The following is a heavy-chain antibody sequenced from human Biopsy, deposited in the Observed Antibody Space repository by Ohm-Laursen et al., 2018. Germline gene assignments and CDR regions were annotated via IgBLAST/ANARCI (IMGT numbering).Heavy chain of an antibody. Sequence: SFVKVSCKASGGTFINYAISWVRQAPGQGLEWMGGIIPMFGTASYAQMFQGRVTVSADESTSTSYMELSSLTTEDTAIYYCARGPHSGSHSCFDYWGRGTLVTVSS. J-gene: IGHJ4*02. CDR2: IIPMFGTA. CDR1: GGTFINYA. CDR3: ARGPHSGSHSCFDY. D-gene: IGHD1-26*01. V-gene: IGHV1-69*01.